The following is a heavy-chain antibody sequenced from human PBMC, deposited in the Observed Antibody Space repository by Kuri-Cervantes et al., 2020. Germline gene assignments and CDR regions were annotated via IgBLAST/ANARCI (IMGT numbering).Heavy chain of an antibody. J-gene: IGHJ2*01. D-gene: IGHD1-26*01. CDR3: ARTKPVGATTRYWYFDL. CDR2: IYYSGST. CDR1: GGSISSSSYY. V-gene: IGHV4-39*07. Sequence: SETLSLTCTVSGGSISSSSYYWGWIRQPPGKGLEWIGSIYYSGSTYYNPSLKSRVTISVDTSKNQFSLKLSSVTAADTAVYYCARTKPVGATTRYWYFDLWGRGTLVTVSS.